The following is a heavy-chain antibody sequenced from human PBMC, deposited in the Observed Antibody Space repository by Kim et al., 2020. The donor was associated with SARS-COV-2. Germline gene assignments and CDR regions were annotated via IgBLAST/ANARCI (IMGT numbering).Heavy chain of an antibody. D-gene: IGHD6-13*01. CDR3: ARGVGYSSSWYLSAFDY. Sequence: SETLSLTCAVYGGSFSGYYWSWIRQPPGKGLEWIGEINHSGSTNYNPSLKSRVTISVDTSKNQFSLKLSSVTAADTAVYYCARGVGYSSSWYLSAFDYWGQGTLVTVSS. CDR1: GGSFSGYY. V-gene: IGHV4-34*01. J-gene: IGHJ4*02. CDR2: INHSGST.